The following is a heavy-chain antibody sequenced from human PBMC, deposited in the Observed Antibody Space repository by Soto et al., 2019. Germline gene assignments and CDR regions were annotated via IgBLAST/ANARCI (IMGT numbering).Heavy chain of an antibody. CDR3: ARSESPIGGRGYYYGMDV. CDR2: IYYSRST. V-gene: IGHV4-59*01. D-gene: IGHD3-3*01. Sequence: QVQLQESGPGLVKPSETLSLTCTVSGGSISSYYWSWIRQPPGKGLEWIGYIYYSRSTNYNPSLKRRATISVDTSKNPSSLKLSSVTAADTAVYYCARSESPIGGRGYYYGMDVWGQGTTVTVSS. J-gene: IGHJ6*02. CDR1: GGSISSYY.